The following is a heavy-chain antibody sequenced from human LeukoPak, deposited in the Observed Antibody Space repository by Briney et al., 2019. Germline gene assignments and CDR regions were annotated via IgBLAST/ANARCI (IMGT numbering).Heavy chain of an antibody. CDR3: ARGGTAPRFLEWPLGDAFDI. V-gene: IGHV1-2*02. CDR2: INPNSGGT. D-gene: IGHD3-3*01. Sequence: ASVKVSCKASGYTFTGYYMHWVRQAPGQGLEWMGWINPNSGGTNYAQKFQGRVTMTRDTSISTAYMELSRLRSDDTAVYYCARGGTAPRFLEWPLGDAFDIWGQGTMVTVSS. J-gene: IGHJ3*02. CDR1: GYTFTGYY.